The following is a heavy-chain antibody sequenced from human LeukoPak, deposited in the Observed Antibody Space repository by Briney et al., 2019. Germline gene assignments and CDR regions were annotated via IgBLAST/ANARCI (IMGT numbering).Heavy chain of an antibody. CDR3: ARGRLSGYFDY. Sequence: ASVKVSCKASGYTFISYYMHWVRQAPGQGLEWMGIINPSGGSTTYAQKFQGRVTMTRDMSTSTVYMDLISLRSEDTAVYYCARGRLSGYFDYWGQGTLVTVSS. D-gene: IGHD3-10*01. CDR1: GYTFISYY. J-gene: IGHJ4*02. CDR2: INPSGGST. V-gene: IGHV1-46*01.